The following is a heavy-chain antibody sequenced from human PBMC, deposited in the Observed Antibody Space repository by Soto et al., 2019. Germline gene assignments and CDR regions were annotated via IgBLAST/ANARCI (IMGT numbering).Heavy chain of an antibody. V-gene: IGHV1-2*02. CDR3: ATDDYGIFPY. CDR1: GYPFTTYY. CDR2: IDPRSGGT. J-gene: IGHJ4*02. Sequence: GASVKVSCKVSGYPFTTYYIHWVRQAPGQGLEWMGWIDPRSGGTVYERKFQGRVTMTRDTSISTVYMDLSGLTSDDTALYYCATDDYGIFPYWGQGSLVTVS. D-gene: IGHD3-10*01.